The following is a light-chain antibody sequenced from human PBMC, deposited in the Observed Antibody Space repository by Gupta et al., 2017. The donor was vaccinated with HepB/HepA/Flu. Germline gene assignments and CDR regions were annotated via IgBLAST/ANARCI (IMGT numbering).Light chain of an antibody. CDR2: SNN. CDR3: AAWDDSLKGVV. Sequence: QSVLTQPPSASGTPGQRVTISCSGSSSNIGSNTVNWYQQLPGTAPKLLIYSNNQRPSGVPDRFSCSKSGTSASLAISGLQAEDEADDYCAAWDDSLKGVVFGGGTKLTVL. CDR1: SSNIGSNT. J-gene: IGLJ2*01. V-gene: IGLV1-44*01.